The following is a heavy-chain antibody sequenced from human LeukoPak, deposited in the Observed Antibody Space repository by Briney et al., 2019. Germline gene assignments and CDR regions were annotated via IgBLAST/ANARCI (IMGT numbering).Heavy chain of an antibody. Sequence: GGSLRLSCAASGFTFSSYWMHWARQAPGKGLEWVSGISWNSGSIGYADSVKGRFTISRDNAKNSLYLQMNSLRAEDTALYYCAKDPDPVYYYDSSGYYDYWGQGTLVTVSS. V-gene: IGHV3-9*01. J-gene: IGHJ4*02. D-gene: IGHD3-22*01. CDR2: ISWNSGSI. CDR3: AKDPDPVYYYDSSGYYDY. CDR1: GFTFSSYW.